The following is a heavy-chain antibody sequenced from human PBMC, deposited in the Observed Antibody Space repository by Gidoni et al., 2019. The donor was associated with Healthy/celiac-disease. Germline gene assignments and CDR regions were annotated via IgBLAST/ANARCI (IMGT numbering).Heavy chain of an antibody. CDR1: GNTFTGYY. CDR2: INPKSGGT. D-gene: IGHD6-6*01. CDR3: ASHSSSSHVDY. Sequence: QVQLVQSGAEVKKPGASVKVSCKASGNTFTGYYMHWVRQAPGQGIEWKGWINPKSGGTNNEQTFQGRVTMTRDTYNSTAYMELSRLRSDDTAVYYCASHSSSSHVDYWGQGTLVTVSS. J-gene: IGHJ4*02. V-gene: IGHV1-2*02.